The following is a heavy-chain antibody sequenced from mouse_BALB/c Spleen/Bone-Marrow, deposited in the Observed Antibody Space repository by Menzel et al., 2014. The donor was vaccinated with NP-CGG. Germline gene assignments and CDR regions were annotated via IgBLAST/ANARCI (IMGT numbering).Heavy chain of an antibody. D-gene: IGHD2-3*01. CDR2: IYPGDGDT. CDR1: GYAFIRSW. V-gene: IGHV1-82*01. J-gene: IGHJ4*01. CDR3: ARSDGYRAMDY. Sequence: QVQLKQSGPELVKPGASVKISCKASGYAFIRSWMNWVKQRPGQGLEWIGRIYPGDGDTNYNGEFKGKATLTADKSSTTAYMQLSSLTSVDSAVYFCARSDGYRAMDYWGQGTSVTVSS.